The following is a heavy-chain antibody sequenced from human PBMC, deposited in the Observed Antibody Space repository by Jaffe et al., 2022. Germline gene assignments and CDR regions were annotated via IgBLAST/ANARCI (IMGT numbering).Heavy chain of an antibody. V-gene: IGHV1-2*06. D-gene: IGHD6-13*01. CDR1: GYTFTGYY. CDR3: ARDSRVGAKRYSSSWYNWFDP. Sequence: QVQLVQSGAEVKKPGASVKVSCKASGYTFTGYYMHWVRQAPGQGLEWMGRINPNSGGTNYAQKFQGRVTMTRDTSISTAYMELSRLRSDDTAVYYCARDSRVGAKRYSSSWYNWFDPWGQGTLVTVSS. CDR2: INPNSGGT. J-gene: IGHJ5*02.